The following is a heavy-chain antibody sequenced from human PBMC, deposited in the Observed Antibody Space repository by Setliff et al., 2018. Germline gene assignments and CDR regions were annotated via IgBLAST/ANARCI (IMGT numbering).Heavy chain of an antibody. Sequence: PGGSLRLSCAASGFTFSSYAMSWVRQAPGKGLEWVANIKQDGSEKYYADSVKGRFTISRDNAKNSLYLQMNSLRAEDTAVYYCASLGIAVAGTAWGQGTLVTVSS. J-gene: IGHJ5*02. CDR1: GFTFSSYA. CDR3: ASLGIAVAGTA. CDR2: IKQDGSEK. V-gene: IGHV3-7*01. D-gene: IGHD6-19*01.